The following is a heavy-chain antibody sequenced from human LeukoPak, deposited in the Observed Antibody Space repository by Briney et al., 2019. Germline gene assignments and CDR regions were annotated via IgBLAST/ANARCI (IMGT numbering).Heavy chain of an antibody. J-gene: IGHJ4*02. Sequence: SETLSLTCTVSGGSISSSSYYWGWIRQPPGKGLEWIGSIYYSGSTYYNPSLRSRVTISVDASKNQFSLKLSSVTAADTAVYYCASRSTYYYGSRSYFWSYWGQGTLVTVSS. CDR2: IYYSGST. V-gene: IGHV4-39*01. CDR1: GGSISSSSYY. D-gene: IGHD3-10*01. CDR3: ASRSTYYYGSRSYFWSY.